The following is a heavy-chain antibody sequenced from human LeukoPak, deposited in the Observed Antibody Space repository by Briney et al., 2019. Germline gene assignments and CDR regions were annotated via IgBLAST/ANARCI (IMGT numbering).Heavy chain of an antibody. V-gene: IGHV3-7*01. D-gene: IGHD3-10*01. CDR3: ARKSLRGVIPLDY. CDR1: GFTFSSYW. J-gene: IGHJ4*02. CDR2: IKQDGSEK. Sequence: GGSLRLSCAASGFTFSSYWMSWVRQAPGKGLEWVANIKQDGSEKYYVDSVKGRFTISRDNAKNSLYLQMNSLRAEDTAVYYCARKSLRGVIPLDYWGQGTLVTVSS.